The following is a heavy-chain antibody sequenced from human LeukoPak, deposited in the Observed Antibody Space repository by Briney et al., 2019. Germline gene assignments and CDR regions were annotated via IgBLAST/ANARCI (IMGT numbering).Heavy chain of an antibody. CDR1: GGSFSGYY. V-gene: IGHV4-34*01. CDR2: INHSGST. D-gene: IGHD6-13*01. Sequence: SETLSLTCAVYGGSFSGYYWSWIRQPPGKGLEWIGEINHSGSTNYNPSLKSRVTISVDTSKNQFSLKLSSVTAADTAVYYCARWGQQLTNWFDPWGQGTLVTVSS. CDR3: ARWGQQLTNWFDP. J-gene: IGHJ5*02.